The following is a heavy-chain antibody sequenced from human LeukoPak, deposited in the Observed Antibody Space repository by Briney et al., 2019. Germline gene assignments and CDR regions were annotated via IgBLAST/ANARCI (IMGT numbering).Heavy chain of an antibody. CDR3: ARAAAILTGDNWFDP. Sequence: SETLSLTCAVYGGSFSGYYWSWTRQPPGKGLEWIGEINHSGSTNYNPSLKSRVTISVDTSKNQFSLKLSSVTAADTAVYYCARAAAILTGDNWFDPWGQGTLVTVSS. V-gene: IGHV4-34*01. D-gene: IGHD3-9*01. CDR1: GGSFSGYY. CDR2: INHSGST. J-gene: IGHJ5*02.